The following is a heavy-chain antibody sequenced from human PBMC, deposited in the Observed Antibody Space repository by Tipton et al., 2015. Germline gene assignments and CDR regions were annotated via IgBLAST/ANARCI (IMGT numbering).Heavy chain of an antibody. Sequence: TLSLTCSVSGGSVSSGGYYWTWIRQPPGKGLEWIGYIYYSGSTNYNPSLKSRVTISVDTSKNQFSLKLSSVTAADTAVYYCARQVVVTAMLDYWGQGTLVTASS. V-gene: IGHV4-61*08. J-gene: IGHJ4*02. CDR3: ARQVVVTAMLDY. D-gene: IGHD2-21*02. CDR1: GGSVSSGGYY. CDR2: IYYSGST.